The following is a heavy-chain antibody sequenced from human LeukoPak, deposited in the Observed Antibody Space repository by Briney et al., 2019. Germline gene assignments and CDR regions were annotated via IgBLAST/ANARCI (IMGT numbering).Heavy chain of an antibody. Sequence: GGSLRLSCAASGFTFSSYWMHWVRQAPGKGLVWVSRINSDGSSTSYADSVKGRFTISRDNAKNTLYLQMNSLRAEDTALYYCAKANSNWYFDRWGRGTLVSVSS. J-gene: IGHJ2*01. CDR3: AKANSNWYFDR. D-gene: IGHD7-27*01. CDR1: GFTFSSYW. CDR2: INSDGSST. V-gene: IGHV3-74*01.